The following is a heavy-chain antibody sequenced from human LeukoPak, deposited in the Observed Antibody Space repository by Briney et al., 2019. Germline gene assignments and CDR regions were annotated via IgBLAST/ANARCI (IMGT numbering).Heavy chain of an antibody. Sequence: SETLSLTCTVSGGSISSSSYYWGWIRQPPGKGLEWIGSIYYSGSTYYNPSLKSRVTISVDTSKNQFSLKLSSVTAADTAVYYCARAARNYDILTGYLPDSNFDYWGQGTLVTVSS. CDR2: IYYSGST. J-gene: IGHJ4*02. V-gene: IGHV4-39*01. CDR1: GGSISSSSYY. D-gene: IGHD3-9*01. CDR3: ARAARNYDILTGYLPDSNFDY.